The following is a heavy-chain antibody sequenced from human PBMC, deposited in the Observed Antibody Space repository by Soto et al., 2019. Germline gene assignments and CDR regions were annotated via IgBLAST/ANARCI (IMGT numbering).Heavy chain of an antibody. CDR2: INPSGTT. Sequence: QVQLQQWGAGLLKPSETLSLTCEVYGGSLSGYYYFWIRQPPGKGLEWIGEINPSGTTKYNPSLKSRVTTSVHTSKNHFSLKLTSVTAAETAVYYCAGGAITAADYRETWGQGTLVTVSS. D-gene: IGHD4-4*01. V-gene: IGHV4-34*01. CDR1: GGSLSGYY. J-gene: IGHJ4*02. CDR3: AGGAITAADYRET.